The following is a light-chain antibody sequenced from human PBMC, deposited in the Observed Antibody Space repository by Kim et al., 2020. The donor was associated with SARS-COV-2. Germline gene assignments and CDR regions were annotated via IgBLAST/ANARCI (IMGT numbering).Light chain of an antibody. CDR2: DAS. CDR3: QQRSNWT. V-gene: IGKV3-11*01. CDR1: QSVSSY. J-gene: IGKJ1*01. Sequence: EIVLTQSPATLSLSPGERATLSCRASQSVSSYLAWYQQKPGQAHRLLIYDASNRATGIPARFSGSGSGTDFTLTISSLEPEDFAVYYCQQRSNWTFGQGTKVDIK.